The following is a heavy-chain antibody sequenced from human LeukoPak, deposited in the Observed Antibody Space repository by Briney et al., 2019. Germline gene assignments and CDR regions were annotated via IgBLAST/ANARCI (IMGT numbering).Heavy chain of an antibody. V-gene: IGHV5-51*01. CDR3: ARVESTFGELFGYFDY. D-gene: IGHD3-10*01. CDR1: GSNFVDYW. J-gene: IGHJ4*02. CDR2: IFPGDSET. Sequence: GESLKISCKDSGSNFVDYWIGWVRQVPGRGLEWMAVIFPGDSETTYSPSFQGQVSISVDTSTNTAYLEWSSLRSEDTAVYYCARVESTFGELFGYFDYWGQGTLVTVSS.